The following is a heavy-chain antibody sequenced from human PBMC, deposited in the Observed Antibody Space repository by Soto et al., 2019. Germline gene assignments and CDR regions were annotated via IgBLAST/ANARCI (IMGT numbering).Heavy chain of an antibody. CDR2: IFQSGAT. Sequence: GGSLRLSFAPSGFTLSTYTMNWVRQPPGKGLEWVSGIFQSGATFYTDSVKGRFTISRDNSKSMVYLQMDSLRADDTALYYCAKDRHPDGIWLLDYSARGFLVIGSS. V-gene: IGHV3-23*01. J-gene: IGHJ4*02. CDR1: GFTLSTYT. CDR3: AKDRHPDGIWLLDY. D-gene: IGHD1-20*01.